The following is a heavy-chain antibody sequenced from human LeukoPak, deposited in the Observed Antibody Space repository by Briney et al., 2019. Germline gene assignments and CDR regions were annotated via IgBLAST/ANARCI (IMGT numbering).Heavy chain of an antibody. CDR2: INHSGST. D-gene: IGHD4-11*01. CDR1: GGSFSGYY. V-gene: IGHV4-34*01. J-gene: IGHJ5*02. CDR3: ASMTSGRWFDP. Sequence: PSETLSLTCAVYGGSFSGYYWSWIRQPPGKGLEWIGEINHSGSTNYNPSLKSRVTISVDTSKNQFSLKLSSVTAADTAVYYCASMTSGRWFDPWGQGTLVTVSS.